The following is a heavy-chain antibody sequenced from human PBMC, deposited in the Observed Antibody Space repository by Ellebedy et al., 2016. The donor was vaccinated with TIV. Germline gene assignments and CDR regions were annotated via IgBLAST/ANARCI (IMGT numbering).Heavy chain of an antibody. CDR3: ARAGGIGVVDY. J-gene: IGHJ4*02. CDR1: GFTFRSYW. Sequence: PGGSLRLSCAASGFTFRSYWLSRVRQAPGKGLERVSNINQDGSGEYYVDSVKGRFTVFRYNAKNALYLQMNSLSAEDTAVYYCARAGGIGVVDYWGQGTLVTVSS. CDR2: INQDGSGE. V-gene: IGHV3-7*01. D-gene: IGHD3-3*01.